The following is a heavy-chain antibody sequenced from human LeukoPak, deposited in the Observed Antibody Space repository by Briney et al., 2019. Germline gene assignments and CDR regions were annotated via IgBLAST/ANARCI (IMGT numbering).Heavy chain of an antibody. CDR1: GYSFTSYW. V-gene: IGHV5-51*01. CDR2: IYPGDSDT. D-gene: IGHD2-15*01. CDR3: ARVYSVVAATIPYYFDY. Sequence: GESLKISWKGSGYSFTSYWIGWVRQMPGKGLEWMGIIYPGDSDTRYSPSFQGQVTISADKSISTAYLQWSSLKASDTAMYYCARVYSVVAATIPYYFDYWGQGTLVTVSS. J-gene: IGHJ4*02.